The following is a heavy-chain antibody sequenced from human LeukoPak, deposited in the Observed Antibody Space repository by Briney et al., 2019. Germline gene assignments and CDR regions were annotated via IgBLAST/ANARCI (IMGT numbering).Heavy chain of an antibody. CDR1: GYSFSNYW. V-gene: IGHV5-10-1*01. J-gene: IGHJ4*02. D-gene: IGHD6-25*01. Sequence: LGESLKISCKGSGYSFSNYWITWVRQMPGKGLEWMGRIDPSDSYTNYSPSFQGHVTISADKSISTAYLQWTSLKASDTAMYYCARLVAAAGNDFDYWGQGTLVTVSS. CDR2: IDPSDSYT. CDR3: ARLVAAAGNDFDY.